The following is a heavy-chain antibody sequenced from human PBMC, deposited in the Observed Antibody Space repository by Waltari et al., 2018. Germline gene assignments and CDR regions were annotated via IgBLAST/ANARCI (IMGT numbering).Heavy chain of an antibody. D-gene: IGHD2-15*01. J-gene: IGHJ4*02. V-gene: IGHV3-30*02. CDR2: IRDDGSNK. CDR3: AREAAIYCSGGRCYPYYFDH. Sequence: QVQLVESGGGVVQPGGSLRLSCAASGFTFSKYGMHWVGQAPGKGLEWVALIRDDGSNKYYEDSVKGRFNISRDNSKNTLYVQMNSLRPEDTAVYYCAREAAIYCSGGRCYPYYFDHWGQGTLVTVSS. CDR1: GFTFSKYG.